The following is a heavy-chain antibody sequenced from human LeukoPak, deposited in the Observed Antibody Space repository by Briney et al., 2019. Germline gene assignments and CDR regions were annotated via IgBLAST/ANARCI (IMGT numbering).Heavy chain of an antibody. CDR3: ARVGGGGDCLDY. J-gene: IGHJ4*02. CDR2: ISVYSGDT. CDR1: GYTFSSYD. V-gene: IGHV1-18*01. D-gene: IGHD3-16*01. Sequence: ASVKVSCKTSGYTFSSYDISWVRQAPGQGLEWMGWISVYSGDTNYAQKPQGRDTMTTDTSTSTAYMELRSLRCDHTAVYYCARVGGGGDCLDYWGQGTLVTVSS.